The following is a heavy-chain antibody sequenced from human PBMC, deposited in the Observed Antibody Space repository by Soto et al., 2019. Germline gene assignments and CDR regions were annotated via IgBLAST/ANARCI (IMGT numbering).Heavy chain of an antibody. CDR1: GYTFTNYY. CDR2: INPSGGST. CDR3: AGDRQLYNSGWSFYFQH. J-gene: IGHJ1*01. Sequence: ASVKVSCKASGYTFTNYYIHWVRQAPGQGLEWMGIINPSGGSTSYAQKFQGRVTMTRDTSTSTVYMELSSLRSEDTAVYYCAGDRQLYNSGWSFYFQHWGQGTLVTVSS. D-gene: IGHD6-19*01. V-gene: IGHV1-46*01.